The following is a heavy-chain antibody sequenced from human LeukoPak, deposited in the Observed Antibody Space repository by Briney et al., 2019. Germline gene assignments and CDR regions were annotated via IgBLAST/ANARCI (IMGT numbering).Heavy chain of an antibody. CDR1: GYSISSGYY. V-gene: IGHV4-38-2*02. D-gene: IGHD2-15*01. CDR2: IYYSGST. J-gene: IGHJ4*02. CDR3: ARDGEIGYCSGGSCYSDY. Sequence: PSETLSLTCTVSGYSISSGYYWGWIRQPPGKGLEWIGSIYYSGSTYYNPSLKSRVTISVDTSKNQFSLKLSSVTAADAAVYYCARDGEIGYCSGGSCYSDYWGQGTLVTVSS.